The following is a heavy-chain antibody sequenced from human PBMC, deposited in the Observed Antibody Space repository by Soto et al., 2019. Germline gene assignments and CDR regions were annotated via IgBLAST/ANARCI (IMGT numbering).Heavy chain of an antibody. CDR2: ISSGSSYI. D-gene: IGHD6-13*01. CDR3: AASLEVPWYLYVLDV. CDR1: GFSLSSYS. V-gene: IGHV3-21*01. J-gene: IGHJ6*02. Sequence: EVQVVESGGGLVKPGGSLRLSCEGSGFSLSSYSVNWVRQAPGKGLEWVSAISSGSSYIDYADSVTGRFTVSRDDARNSLYLQMNDLRAEDTAVYYCAASLEVPWYLYVLDVWGQGTTVTVSS.